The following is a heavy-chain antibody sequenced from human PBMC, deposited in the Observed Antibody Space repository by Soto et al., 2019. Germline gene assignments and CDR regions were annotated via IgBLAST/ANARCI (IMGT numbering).Heavy chain of an antibody. Sequence: SETLSLTCTVSGGSISSYSYYWGWIRQPPGKGLEWIASIYYSGTTYYNPSLQSRVTISADTSERQFSLKLTSVTAANTAFFFCGIRGETGSLDSYYYMDVWGKGTTVT. CDR3: GIRGETGSLDSYYYMDV. CDR1: GGSISSYSYY. J-gene: IGHJ6*03. V-gene: IGHV4-39*01. CDR2: IYYSGTT. D-gene: IGHD3-10*01.